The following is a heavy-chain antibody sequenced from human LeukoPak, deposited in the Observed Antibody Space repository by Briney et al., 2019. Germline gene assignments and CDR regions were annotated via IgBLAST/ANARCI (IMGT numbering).Heavy chain of an antibody. D-gene: IGHD1-26*01. CDR3: ARFLVGASLLDY. Sequence: ASVKVSCKASGYTFTGYYIHWVRQAPGQGLEWMGWINPNSGVTNYAQKFQSRVTMTRDTSISTAYMELGRLKSDDTAVYYCARFLVGASLLDYWGQGTLVTVSS. J-gene: IGHJ4*02. CDR1: GYTFTGYY. V-gene: IGHV1-2*02. CDR2: INPNSGVT.